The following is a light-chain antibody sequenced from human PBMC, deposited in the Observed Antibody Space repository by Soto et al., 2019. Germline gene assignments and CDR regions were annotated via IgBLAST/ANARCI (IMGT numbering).Light chain of an antibody. Sequence: EIVLTQSPGTLCLSPGERATLSCRASQSVKNSYLAWYQQKPGQSPRLVIYGVSNRATGIPNRFSGGGFGTDFTLTISSLEPEDFAVYYCQQRSNWPPFTFGQGTRLEIK. CDR1: QSVKNSY. CDR2: GVS. CDR3: QQRSNWPPFT. V-gene: IGKV3-11*01. J-gene: IGKJ5*01.